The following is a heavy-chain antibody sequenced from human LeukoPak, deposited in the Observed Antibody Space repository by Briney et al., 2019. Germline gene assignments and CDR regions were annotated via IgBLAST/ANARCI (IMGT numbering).Heavy chain of an antibody. CDR2: IIPIFGTA. J-gene: IGHJ4*02. V-gene: IGHV1-69*05. Sequence: SVKVSCKASGGTFSSYAISWVRQAPGQGLEWMGGIIPIFGTANYARKFQGRVTITTDESTSTAYMELSSLRSEDTAVYYCARSTGGFGYSYAIDYWGQGTLVTVSS. CDR3: ARSTGGFGYSYAIDY. D-gene: IGHD5-18*01. CDR1: GGTFSSYA.